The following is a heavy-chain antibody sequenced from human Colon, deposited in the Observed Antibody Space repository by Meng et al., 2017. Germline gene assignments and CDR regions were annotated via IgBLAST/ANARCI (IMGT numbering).Heavy chain of an antibody. D-gene: IGHD6-19*01. CDR3: AKEAIAVAGIAFDY. CDR2: INPNSGGT. Sequence: ASVKVSCKASGYTFTDYYMHWVRQAPGQGLEWMGWINPNSGGTNYAQKFQGRVTMTRDTSISTAYMDLNRLTSDDTAVYYCAKEAIAVAGIAFDYWGQGTLVTVSS. CDR1: GYTFTDYY. J-gene: IGHJ4*02. V-gene: IGHV1-2*02.